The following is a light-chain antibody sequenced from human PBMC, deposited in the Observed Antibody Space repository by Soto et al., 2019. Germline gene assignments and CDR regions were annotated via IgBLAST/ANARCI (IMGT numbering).Light chain of an antibody. CDR2: AAS. Sequence: DIPMTQSPSSLSASVGDRVTITCRASESINRHLNWYQQQPGRAPKLLIYAASSLQNGVPSRFRGGGSGTDFTLIITNLQPEDFATYYYQQSYTALSITFGQGTRLEIK. CDR3: QQSYTALSIT. CDR1: ESINRH. J-gene: IGKJ5*01. V-gene: IGKV1-39*01.